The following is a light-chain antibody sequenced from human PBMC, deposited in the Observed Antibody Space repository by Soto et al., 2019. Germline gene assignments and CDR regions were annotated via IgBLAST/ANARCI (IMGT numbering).Light chain of an antibody. CDR2: DAS. CDR3: QQRGDWVT. Sequence: EIVLIPSPATLSLSTGERAPLSCRASQSIRNYLAWYQQKPGQAPRLLIYDASNRATGMPARFSGSGSGTDFILTISSLEPEDSGVYYWQQRGDWVTFGGGTKVDIK. J-gene: IGKJ4*01. V-gene: IGKV3-11*01. CDR1: QSIRNY.